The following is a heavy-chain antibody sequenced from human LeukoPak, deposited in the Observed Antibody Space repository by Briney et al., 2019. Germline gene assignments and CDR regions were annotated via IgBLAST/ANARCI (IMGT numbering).Heavy chain of an antibody. V-gene: IGHV3-7*01. D-gene: IGHD3-16*02. CDR3: ARAHHRRVYDYVWGSYPY. CDR2: IKQDGSEK. Sequence: GGSLRLSCAASGFTFSNYWMSWVRQAPGKGLEWVANIKQDGSEKYYVDSVKGRFTISRDNAKNSLYLQMNSLRAEDTAVYYCARAHHRRVYDYVWGSYPYWGQGTLVTVSS. J-gene: IGHJ4*02. CDR1: GFTFSNYW.